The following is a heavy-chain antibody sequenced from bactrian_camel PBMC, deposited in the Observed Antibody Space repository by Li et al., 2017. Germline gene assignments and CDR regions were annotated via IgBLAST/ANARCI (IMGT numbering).Heavy chain of an antibody. CDR2: IHSAGSNT. J-gene: IGHJ4*01. V-gene: IGHV3-2*01. CDR3: ATDDPRELDHGLGFDY. Sequence: QVQLVESGGGLVKPGGSLRLSCEASGLTFSSSYMSWVRQGSGKGLEWVSSIHSAGSNTYYADSVKGRFTISRDNAKNTVYLQMYSLKSEDTALYYCATDDPRELDHGLGFDYWGQGTQVTVS. D-gene: IGHD5*01. CDR1: GLTFSSSY.